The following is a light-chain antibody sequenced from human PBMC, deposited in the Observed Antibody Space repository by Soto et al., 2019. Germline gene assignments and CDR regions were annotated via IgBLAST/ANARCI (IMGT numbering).Light chain of an antibody. CDR3: QQRSDRPRT. V-gene: IGKV3-11*01. CDR1: QSVSSY. Sequence: EIVLTQSPATLSLSLGERATLFCRASQSVSSYLAWYQQKPGQAPRLLIYDASNRATGIPARFSGSGSGTDFSLTISSLEPEDFAVYYCQQRSDRPRTFGQGTKVDIK. J-gene: IGKJ1*01. CDR2: DAS.